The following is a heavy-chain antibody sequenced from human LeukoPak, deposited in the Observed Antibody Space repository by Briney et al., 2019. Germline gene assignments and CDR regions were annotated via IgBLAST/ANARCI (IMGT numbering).Heavy chain of an antibody. CDR3: ASALKRGSAGTLIDF. D-gene: IGHD6-13*01. J-gene: IGHJ4*02. V-gene: IGHV1-8*01. Sequence: ASVKVSCKASGYTFTSHDINWVRQAPEQGLEWMGWMNPNSGNTGYAQKFQDTVTMTRNTSISTAYMELSSLESEDTAVYYCASALKRGSAGTLIDFWGQGTLVTVSS. CDR1: GYTFTSHD. CDR2: MNPNSGNT.